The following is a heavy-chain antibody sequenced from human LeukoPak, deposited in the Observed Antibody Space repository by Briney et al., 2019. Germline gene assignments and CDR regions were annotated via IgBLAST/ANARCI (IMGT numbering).Heavy chain of an antibody. CDR1: GFTFSSYG. CDR2: ISRNRGST. V-gene: IGHV3-64*01. CDR3: AKLAKYFYGSETYYFFEH. D-gene: IGHD3-10*01. J-gene: IGHJ4*02. Sequence: GGSLRLSCAASGFTFSSYGMHWVRQAPGKGLEYVSAISRNRGSTYYANSVKGRFIISRDNSKNTLYLQMGSLRAEDMGVYYCAKLAKYFYGSETYYFFEHWGQGTPVTASS.